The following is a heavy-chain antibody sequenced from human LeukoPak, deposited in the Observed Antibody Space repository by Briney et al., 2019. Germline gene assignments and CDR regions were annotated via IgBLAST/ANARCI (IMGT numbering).Heavy chain of an antibody. J-gene: IGHJ5*02. D-gene: IGHD6-19*01. Sequence: GGSLRLSCAASGFTFSSYSMNWVRQAPGKGLEWVSSISSSSSYIYYADSVKGRFTISRDNAKNSLYLQMNSLRAEDTGVYYCARDAVGYSSGWYGNWFDPWGQGTLVTVSS. CDR3: ARDAVGYSSGWYGNWFDP. CDR1: GFTFSSYS. CDR2: ISSSSSYI. V-gene: IGHV3-21*01.